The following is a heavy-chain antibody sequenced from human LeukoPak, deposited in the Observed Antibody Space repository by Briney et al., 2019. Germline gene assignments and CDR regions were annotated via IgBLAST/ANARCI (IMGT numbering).Heavy chain of an antibody. D-gene: IGHD6-6*01. V-gene: IGHV3-23*01. CDR1: GFTFSSYA. CDR3: TQSQYGSSPERLFDY. J-gene: IGHJ4*02. CDR2: ISGSGGST. Sequence: PGGSLRLSCAASGFTFSSYAVSWVRQAPGKGLEWVSAISGSGGSTYYADSVKGRFTISRDNSKNTLYLQMNSLRAEDTAVYYCTQSQYGSSPERLFDYWGQGTMVTVSS.